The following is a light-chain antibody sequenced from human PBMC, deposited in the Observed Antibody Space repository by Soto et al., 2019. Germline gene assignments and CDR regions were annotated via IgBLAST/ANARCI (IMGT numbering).Light chain of an antibody. CDR2: KAS. J-gene: IGKJ3*01. CDR3: QQYIRYPLFT. CDR1: QSINSG. V-gene: IGKV1-5*03. Sequence: DIQVTQSPSTLSASVGDRVIITCRASQSINSGMAWYQRKPRKAPKLLIYKASNLESWVPSRFSGSGSGTEFTLTISSLQPDHFASYYCQQYIRYPLFTFGPGTKVDIK.